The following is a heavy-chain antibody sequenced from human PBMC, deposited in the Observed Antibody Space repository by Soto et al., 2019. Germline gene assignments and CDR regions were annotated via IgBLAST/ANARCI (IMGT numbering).Heavy chain of an antibody. CDR3: ASLYYYDSTDGNHGMDV. CDR2: ISSGGST. J-gene: IGHJ6*02. CDR1: GFTVSSNY. Sequence: GGSLRLSCAASGFTVSSNYMSWVRQAPGKGLEWVSVISSGGSTYYADSVKGRFTISRDNSKNTLYLQMNSLRAEDTAVYYCASLYYYDSTDGNHGMDVWGQGTTVTVSS. V-gene: IGHV3-53*01. D-gene: IGHD3-22*01.